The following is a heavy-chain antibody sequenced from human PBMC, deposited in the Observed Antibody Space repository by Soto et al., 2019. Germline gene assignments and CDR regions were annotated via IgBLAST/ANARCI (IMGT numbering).Heavy chain of an antibody. CDR1: GGSISSGGYY. V-gene: IGHV4-31*03. CDR2: IYYSGST. J-gene: IGHJ4*02. D-gene: IGHD2-21*02. CDR3: ARDGGGNSVPYYFDY. Sequence: SETLSLTCTVSGGSISSGGYYWSWIRQHPGKGLEWIGYIYYSGSTYYNPSLKSRVTISVDTSKNQFSLKLSSVTAADTAVYYCARDGGGNSVPYYFDYWGQGTLVTVS.